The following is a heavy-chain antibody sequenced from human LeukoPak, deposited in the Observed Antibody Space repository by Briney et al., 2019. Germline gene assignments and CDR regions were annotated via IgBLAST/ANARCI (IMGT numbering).Heavy chain of an antibody. Sequence: SETLSLTCTVSGGSISSSGYYWGWIRQPPGKGLEWIASIYYSGSTYYNPSIKSPVTISVDTSKNQLSLKLSSLTAADTAVYYCARHEYSGSYYGLSWFDPWGQGTLVTVSS. CDR1: GGSISSSGYY. D-gene: IGHD1-26*01. V-gene: IGHV4-39*01. CDR2: IYYSGST. J-gene: IGHJ5*02. CDR3: ARHEYSGSYYGLSWFDP.